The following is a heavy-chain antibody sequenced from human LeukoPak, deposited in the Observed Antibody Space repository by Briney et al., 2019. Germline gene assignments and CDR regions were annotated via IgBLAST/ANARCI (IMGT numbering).Heavy chain of an antibody. Sequence: GGSLRLSCAASGVTFSSYSMNWVRQAPGKGLEWVSSISSSSSYIYYADSMKGRFTISRDNAKNSLYLQMNSLRAEDTAVYYCAREPGAYSYDYWGQGTLVTVSS. CDR2: ISSSSSYI. J-gene: IGHJ4*02. CDR1: GVTFSSYS. V-gene: IGHV3-21*01. CDR3: AREPGAYSYDY. D-gene: IGHD5-18*01.